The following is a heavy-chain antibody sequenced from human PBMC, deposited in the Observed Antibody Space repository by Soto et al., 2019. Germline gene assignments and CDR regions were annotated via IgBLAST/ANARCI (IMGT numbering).Heavy chain of an antibody. V-gene: IGHV4-30-2*01. CDR3: ARDRPSGYYFDY. CDR2: IYHSGST. J-gene: IGHJ4*02. D-gene: IGHD3-10*01. CDR1: GGSISSGGYS. Sequence: SETLSLTCAVSGGSISSGGYSWSWIRQPPGKGLEWIGYIYHSGSTYYNPSLKSRVTISVDTSKNQFSLKLTSVTAADTAVYYCARDRPSGYYFDYWGQGTLVTVSS.